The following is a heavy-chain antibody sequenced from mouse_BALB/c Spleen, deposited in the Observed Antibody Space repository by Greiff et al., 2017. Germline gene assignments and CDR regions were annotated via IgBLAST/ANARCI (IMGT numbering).Heavy chain of an antibody. J-gene: IGHJ2*01. CDR2: IDPSDSET. D-gene: IGHD1-1*01. CDR3: ARVTTVVAPY. Sequence: QVQLQQSGPQLVRPGASVKISCKASGYSFTSYWMHWVKQRPGQGLEWIGMIDPSDSETRFNQKFKDKATLTVDKSSSIAYMQLSSPTSEDSAVYYCARVTTVVAPYWGQGTTLTVSS. V-gene: IGHV1S126*01. CDR1: GYSFTSYW.